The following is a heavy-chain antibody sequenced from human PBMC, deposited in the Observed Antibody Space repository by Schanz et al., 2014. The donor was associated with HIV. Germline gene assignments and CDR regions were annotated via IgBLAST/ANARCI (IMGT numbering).Heavy chain of an antibody. CDR1: GFTFSRYA. CDR2: ISDRSDYL. J-gene: IGHJ4*02. CDR3: VRGDTVFEY. D-gene: IGHD5-18*01. Sequence: EVQLVESGGGLVQPGGFLRLSCAASGFTFSRYAMSWVRQAPGKGLEWVSSISDRSDYLHYADSVKGRFTISRDNAKNSLYLQMNSLRFADTAVYYCVRGDTVFEYWGQGTLVTVS. V-gene: IGHV3-21*01.